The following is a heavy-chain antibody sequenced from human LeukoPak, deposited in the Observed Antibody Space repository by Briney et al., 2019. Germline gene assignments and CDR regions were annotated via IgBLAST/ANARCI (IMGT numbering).Heavy chain of an antibody. CDR2: ISSSGGST. J-gene: IGHJ4*02. V-gene: IGHV3-23*01. CDR3: AKDDRWLQFCC. Sequence: PGGSLRLSCAASGFTLSSYAMSWVRQAPGKGLDWVSSISSSGGSTYYADSVRGRFTISRDNSRNTVYLQMNSLRAEDTAVYYCAKDDRWLQFCCWGQGTLVTVSA. D-gene: IGHD5-24*01. CDR1: GFTLSSYA.